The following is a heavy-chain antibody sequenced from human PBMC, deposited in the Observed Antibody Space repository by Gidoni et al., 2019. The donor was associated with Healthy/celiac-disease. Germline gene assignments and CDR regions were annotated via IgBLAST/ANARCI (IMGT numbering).Heavy chain of an antibody. CDR3: ARDILGVGGWGFDY. Sequence: EVQLVESGGGLVQPGGSLRLSCAASGFPFSSYEMNWVRQAPGKGLEWVSYISSSGSTIYYADSVKGRFTISRDNAKNSLYLQMNSLRAEDTAVYYCARDILGVGGWGFDYWGQGTLVTVSS. CDR2: ISSSGSTI. CDR1: GFPFSSYE. D-gene: IGHD6-19*01. V-gene: IGHV3-48*03. J-gene: IGHJ4*02.